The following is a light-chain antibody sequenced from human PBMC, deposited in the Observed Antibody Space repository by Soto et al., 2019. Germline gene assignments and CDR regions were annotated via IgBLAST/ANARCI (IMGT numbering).Light chain of an antibody. CDR3: QQYENLPYT. J-gene: IGKJ2*01. CDR1: QVITNY. CDR2: DIS. Sequence: DIQLTQSASSLSASVGDRVTITCQASQVITNYLNWYQQKPGKAPKLLIYDISTLEIGVPSRFSGSGSGTDFTFTITGLQPEDIATYFCQQYENLPYTFGQGTKLDI. V-gene: IGKV1-33*01.